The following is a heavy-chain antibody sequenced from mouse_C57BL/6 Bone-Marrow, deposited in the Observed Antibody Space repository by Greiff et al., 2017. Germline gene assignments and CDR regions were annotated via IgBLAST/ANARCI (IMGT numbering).Heavy chain of an antibody. D-gene: IGHD2-1*01. V-gene: IGHV1-64*01. Sequence: VQLQESGAELVKPGASVKLSCKASGYTFTSYWMHWVKQRPGQGLEWIGMIHPNSGSTNYNEKFTSKATLTVDKSSSTAYMQLSSLTSEDAAVYYCARPYGNYGDYWGQGTTLTVSS. CDR1: GYTFTSYW. J-gene: IGHJ2*01. CDR2: IHPNSGST. CDR3: ARPYGNYGDY.